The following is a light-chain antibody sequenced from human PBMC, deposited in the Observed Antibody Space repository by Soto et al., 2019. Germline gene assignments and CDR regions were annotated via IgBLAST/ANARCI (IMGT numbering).Light chain of an antibody. CDR2: GNN. CDR3: QSYDNSLSGWV. Sequence: QSVLTQPPSVSGAPGQRVTISCTGSSSNIGAGYDVHWYQQFPGTAPKVLIYGNNNRPLEVPDRFSGSKSGTSAFLAITGLQAEDEADYYCQSYDNSLSGWVFGGGTKVTVL. J-gene: IGLJ3*02. V-gene: IGLV1-40*01. CDR1: SSNIGAGYD.